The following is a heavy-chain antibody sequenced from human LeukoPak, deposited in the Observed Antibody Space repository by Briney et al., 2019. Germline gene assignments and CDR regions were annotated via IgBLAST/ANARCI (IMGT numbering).Heavy chain of an antibody. V-gene: IGHV4-59*08. Sequence: SETRSLTCTVSGGSINSYYWSWIRQPPGKGLEWIGYIYYSGSTKYNPSLKSRVTISVDTSKNQFSLKLSSVTAADTAVYYCARHYYDILTGYSDWGQGTLVTVSS. CDR2: IYYSGST. D-gene: IGHD3-9*01. CDR3: ARHYYDILTGYSD. J-gene: IGHJ4*02. CDR1: GGSINSYY.